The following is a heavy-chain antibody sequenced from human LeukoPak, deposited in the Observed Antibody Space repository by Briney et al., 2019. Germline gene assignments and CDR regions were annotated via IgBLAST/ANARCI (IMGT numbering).Heavy chain of an antibody. D-gene: IGHD3-22*01. CDR2: ISYDGSNK. V-gene: IGHV3-30*18. Sequence: GRSLRLSCAASGFTFSNYGIHWVRQAPGKGLEWVAVISYDGSNKYYAESLKGRFTISRDNSKNTLYLQMNSLRAEDTAVYYCAKGYGFDSSGSEHYFENWGQGILVTVSS. J-gene: IGHJ4*02. CDR3: AKGYGFDSSGSEHYFEN. CDR1: GFTFSNYG.